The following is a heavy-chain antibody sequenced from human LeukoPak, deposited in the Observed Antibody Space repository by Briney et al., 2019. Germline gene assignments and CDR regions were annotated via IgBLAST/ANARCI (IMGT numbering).Heavy chain of an antibody. CDR2: INHSGST. J-gene: IGHJ4*02. CDR3: ARVTQQLLDY. V-gene: IGHV4-34*01. D-gene: IGHD6-13*01. CDR1: GGSFSGYY. Sequence: SETLSLTCAVYGGSFSGYYWSWIRQPPGKGLEWIGEINHSGSTNYNPSLKSRVTISVDTSKNQFSLKLSSVTAADTAVYHYARVTQQLLDYWGQGTLVTVSS.